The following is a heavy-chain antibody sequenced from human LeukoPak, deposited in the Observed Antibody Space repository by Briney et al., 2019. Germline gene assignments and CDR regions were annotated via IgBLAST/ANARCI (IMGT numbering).Heavy chain of an antibody. Sequence: ASVKVSCKASGYTFTSYYMHWVRQAPGQGLEWMGIINPSGGSTSYAQKFQGRVTMTRDTSTSTVYMELSSLRSEDTAVYYCARDRDKLVLRYFDWLLDYWGRGTLVTVSS. V-gene: IGHV1-46*01. CDR2: INPSGGST. J-gene: IGHJ4*02. CDR3: ARDRDKLVLRYFDWLLDY. CDR1: GYTFTSYY. D-gene: IGHD3-9*01.